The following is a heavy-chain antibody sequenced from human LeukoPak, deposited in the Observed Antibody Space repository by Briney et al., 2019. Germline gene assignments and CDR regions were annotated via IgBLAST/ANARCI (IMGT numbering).Heavy chain of an antibody. Sequence: GGSLRLSCAASGFTFSSYSMNWVRQAPGKGLEWVSYISSSGRTIYYADSVRGRFTISRDDAKNSLYLQMNSLRAEDTAVYYCARDLYGDYVVDYWGQGTLVTVSS. CDR1: GFTFSSYS. D-gene: IGHD4-17*01. V-gene: IGHV3-48*01. CDR2: ISSSGRTI. CDR3: ARDLYGDYVVDY. J-gene: IGHJ4*02.